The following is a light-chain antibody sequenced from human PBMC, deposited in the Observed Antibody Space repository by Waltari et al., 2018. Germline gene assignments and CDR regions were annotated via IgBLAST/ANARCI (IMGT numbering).Light chain of an antibody. V-gene: IGKV3-20*01. J-gene: IGKJ2*01. CDR2: GAS. CDR3: QQYDNSRYT. Sequence: ESLLTQSTGTLSLSPGARATLSCRASQSVTSSHLAWYQHKPGQAPRLLIYGASTRATGIPDRFSGSGSGTDFTLTISRLEPEDFAVYYCQQYDNSRYTFGQGTKLEIK. CDR1: QSVTSSH.